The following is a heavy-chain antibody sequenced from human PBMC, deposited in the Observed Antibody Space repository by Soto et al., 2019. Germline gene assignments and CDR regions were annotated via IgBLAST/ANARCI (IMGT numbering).Heavy chain of an antibody. J-gene: IGHJ4*02. CDR1: GYSFTGYY. D-gene: IGHD2-8*02. CDR3: ARGDYGTGGYPFPYLDY. V-gene: IGHV1-2*02. Sequence: HEHLVQSGAEVKRPGASLKVSCKASGYSFTGYYIHWVRQAPGQGLEWMGWINPDSGATNYAQNFQGRVTLTSDTSISTASTDLTSLTSDDTAVYYCARGDYGTGGYPFPYLDYWGQGTLVIVSS. CDR2: INPDSGAT.